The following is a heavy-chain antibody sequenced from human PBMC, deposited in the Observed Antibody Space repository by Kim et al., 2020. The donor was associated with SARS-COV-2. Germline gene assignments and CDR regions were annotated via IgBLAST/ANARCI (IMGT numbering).Heavy chain of an antibody. J-gene: IGHJ4*03. CDR1: GFTFSSYA. CDR2: IWYDGSNT. V-gene: IGHV3-33*06. Sequence: GGSLRLSCAASGFTFSSYAMHWVRQAPGKGLEWVAVIWYDGSNTYYADSVKGRFTISRDNSKNTLYLQMNSLRAEDTAVYYCAKMHHGYYSISYFDYCG. CDR3: AKMHHGYYSISYFDY. D-gene: IGHD3-22*01.